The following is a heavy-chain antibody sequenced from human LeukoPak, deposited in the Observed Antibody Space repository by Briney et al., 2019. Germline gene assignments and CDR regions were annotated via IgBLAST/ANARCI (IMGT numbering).Heavy chain of an antibody. CDR3: ARAYSTVYYYGMDV. CDR2: IYYSGST. Sequence: NPSETLSLTCTVSGGSISSSTYYWGWIRQPPGKGLEWIGSIYYSGSTDYNPSLKSRVTISVDTSKNQYSLKLSSVTAADTAIYYCARAYSTVYYYGMDVWGQGTTVTVSS. CDR1: GGSISSSTYY. D-gene: IGHD3-16*01. V-gene: IGHV4-39*07. J-gene: IGHJ6*02.